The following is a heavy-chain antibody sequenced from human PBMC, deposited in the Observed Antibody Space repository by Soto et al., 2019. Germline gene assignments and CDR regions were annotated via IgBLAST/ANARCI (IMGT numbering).Heavy chain of an antibody. D-gene: IGHD3-10*01. CDR1: GGSFSGYY. CDR3: ASQTDLWFGELFSHYYYGMDV. CDR2: INHSGST. J-gene: IGHJ6*02. V-gene: IGHV4-34*01. Sequence: KTSETLSLTCAVYGGSFSGYYWSWIRQPPGKGLEWIGEINHSGSTNYNPSLKSRVTISVDTSKNQFSLKLSSVTAADTAVYYCASQTDLWFGELFSHYYYGMDVWGQGTTVTVSS.